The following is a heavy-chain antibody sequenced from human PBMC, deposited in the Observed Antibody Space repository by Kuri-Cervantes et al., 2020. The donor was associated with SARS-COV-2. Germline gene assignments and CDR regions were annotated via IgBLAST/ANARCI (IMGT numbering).Heavy chain of an antibody. CDR2: INPGNGER. J-gene: IGHJ4*02. Sequence: ASVKVSCKASGYSFSRHTMNWGRQAPGQRLEWMGWINPGNGERKFSKSFQGRVTITSDTSASTVSLELSSLTSDDTAVYYCARWVCSSGCYVPWDYFDYWGQGTLVTVSS. D-gene: IGHD2-2*01. CDR1: GYSFSRHT. V-gene: IGHV1-3*01. CDR3: ARWVCSSGCYVPWDYFDY.